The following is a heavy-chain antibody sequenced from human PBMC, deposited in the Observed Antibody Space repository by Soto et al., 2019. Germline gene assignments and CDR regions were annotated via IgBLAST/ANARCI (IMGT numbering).Heavy chain of an antibody. J-gene: IGHJ6*02. CDR2: VSPYTGNT. V-gene: IGHV1-18*01. Sequence: QVQLVQSGDEVKKPGASVKVSCKASGYIFVNYGIAWVRQAPRQGLKWMGWVSPYTGNTHSASKVQGRLTMTTDTSTSTAYMDLGSLTSDDTAVYYCVMVDNYVTPTPQDVWGQGTTVTVSS. CDR3: VMVDNYVTPTPQDV. CDR1: GYIFVNYG. D-gene: IGHD3-16*01.